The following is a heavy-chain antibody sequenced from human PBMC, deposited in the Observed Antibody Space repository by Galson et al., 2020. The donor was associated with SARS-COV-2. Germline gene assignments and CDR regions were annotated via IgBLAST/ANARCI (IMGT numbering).Heavy chain of an antibody. V-gene: IGHV3-23*01. D-gene: IGHD6-19*01. CDR3: AKSSSGWYCPAPD. CDR1: GFTFSTYG. J-gene: IGHJ4*02. Sequence: TGGSLRLSCPASGFTFSTYGMTWVRQAPGKGLQWVSSISGGGSSTYSAYSVKGRCTISRDNSKNRLYLQMKSLRVDDTAVYYCAKSSSGWYCPAPDGGQGTLVTVSS. CDR2: ISGGGSST.